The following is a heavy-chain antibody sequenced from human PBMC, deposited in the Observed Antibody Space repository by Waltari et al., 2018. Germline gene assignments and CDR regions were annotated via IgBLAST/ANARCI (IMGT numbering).Heavy chain of an antibody. J-gene: IGHJ3*02. CDR3: ARVLGIGEAFDI. CDR1: GYTLTSYD. V-gene: IGHV1-8*03. D-gene: IGHD7-27*01. Sequence: QVQLVQSGAEVKKPGASVKVSCKASGYTLTSYDINWVRKATGQGLEWMGGMNPNLGNTGHAQKFQGRVTITRNTSISTAYMELSSLRSEDTAVYYCARVLGIGEAFDIWGQGTMVTVSS. CDR2: MNPNLGNT.